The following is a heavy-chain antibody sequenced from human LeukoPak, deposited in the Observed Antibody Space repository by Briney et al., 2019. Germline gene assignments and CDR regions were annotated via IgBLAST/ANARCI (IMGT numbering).Heavy chain of an antibody. J-gene: IGHJ4*02. V-gene: IGHV4-34*01. CDR3: ARGRNWGPPDY. D-gene: IGHD7-27*01. CDR1: GGSFSGYY. Sequence: SETLSLTCAAYGGSFSGYYWSWIRQPPGKGLEWIGEINHSGSTNYNPSLKSRVTISVDTSKNQFSLKLSSVTAADTAVYYCARGRNWGPPDYWGQGTLVTVSS. CDR2: INHSGST.